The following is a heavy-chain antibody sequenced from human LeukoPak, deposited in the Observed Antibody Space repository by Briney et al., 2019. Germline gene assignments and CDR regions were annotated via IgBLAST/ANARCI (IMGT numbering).Heavy chain of an antibody. D-gene: IGHD6-19*01. CDR2: ISFDGSNK. CDR3: AGVSESGWYYFDY. CDR1: GFTFSNFA. V-gene: IGHV3-30*03. Sequence: GGSLRLSCAASGFTFSNFAMHWVRQAPGKGLQWVAVISFDGSNKYYAASVKGRFSISRDNSKDTLHLQMSSLRDEDTAVYFCAGVSESGWYYFDYWGQGTLVTVSS. J-gene: IGHJ4*02.